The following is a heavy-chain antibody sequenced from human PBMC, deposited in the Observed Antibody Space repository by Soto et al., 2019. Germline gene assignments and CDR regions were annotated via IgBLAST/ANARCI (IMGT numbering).Heavy chain of an antibody. J-gene: IGHJ3*02. D-gene: IGHD1-1*01. CDR1: GGSVSSGSYY. CDR3: ARVERGTATTVVDAFDI. Sequence: QVQLQQWGAGLLKPSETLSLTCAVYGGSVSSGSYYWSWIRQPPGKGLEWIGEMSYSGGTHFNPSLKSRVTISVDTSKNQFSLKMSFVTAADTALYYCARVERGTATTVVDAFDIWGPWTMVTVSS. V-gene: IGHV4-34*01. CDR2: MSYSGGT.